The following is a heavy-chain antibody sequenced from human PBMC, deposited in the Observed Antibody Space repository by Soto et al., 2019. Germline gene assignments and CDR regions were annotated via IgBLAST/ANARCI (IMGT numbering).Heavy chain of an antibody. Sequence: EVQLLESGGGLVQPGGSLRLSCAASGFTFTNYAMSWVRQAPGKGLEWVSTVSGGGDGTYYADSVKGRFSTSRDNSRNTVYLQKNSLRAEDTAVYYCAKKGLGSLATYCNYGDCHYAFDLRGQGTIVTVSS. J-gene: IGHJ3*01. D-gene: IGHD2-21*02. V-gene: IGHV3-23*01. CDR2: VSGGGDGT. CDR3: AKKGLGSLATYCNYGDCHYAFDL. CDR1: GFTFTNYA.